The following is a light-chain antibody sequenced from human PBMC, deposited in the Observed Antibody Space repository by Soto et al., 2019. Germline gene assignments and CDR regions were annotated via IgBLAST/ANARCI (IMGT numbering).Light chain of an antibody. CDR3: MQGTHWPYT. CDR2: RIS. V-gene: IGKV2-30*01. J-gene: IGKJ2*01. Sequence: VVMTQSPLSMAVTLGEPASVSCRSSQGLVDNDGYSYLSWFHQRPGQSPRRLIYRISNRDSGVPDRISGSGSGTDFPLKISRVEAEDVGVYYCMQGTHWPYTFGQGTHLDI. CDR1: QGLVDNDGYSY.